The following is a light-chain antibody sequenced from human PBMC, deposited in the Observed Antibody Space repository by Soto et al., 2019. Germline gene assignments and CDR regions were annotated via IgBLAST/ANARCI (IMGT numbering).Light chain of an antibody. Sequence: QSVLTQPPSASGSPGQSVTISCTGTSSDVGAYNYVSWYQQHPGKAPKPVIYEVSKRPSGVPDRFSGSKSGNTASLTVSGLQAEDEADYYCSSHAGSKRVFGTGTKLTVL. CDR2: EVS. CDR1: SSDVGAYNY. V-gene: IGLV2-8*01. J-gene: IGLJ1*01. CDR3: SSHAGSKRV.